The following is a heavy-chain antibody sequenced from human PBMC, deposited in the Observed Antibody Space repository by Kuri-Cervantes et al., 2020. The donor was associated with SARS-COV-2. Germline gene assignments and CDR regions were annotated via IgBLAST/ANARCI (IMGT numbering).Heavy chain of an antibody. CDR1: GFTVSSNY. J-gene: IGHJ3*02. Sequence: GESLKISCAASGFTVSSNYMSWVRQAPGKGLEWVSVIYSGGSTYYADSVKGRFTISRDNSKNTLYLQMNSLRAEDTAVYYCARDKGVDTATIDAFDIWGQGTMVAGSS. CDR2: IYSGGST. CDR3: ARDKGVDTATIDAFDI. V-gene: IGHV3-53*01. D-gene: IGHD5-18*01.